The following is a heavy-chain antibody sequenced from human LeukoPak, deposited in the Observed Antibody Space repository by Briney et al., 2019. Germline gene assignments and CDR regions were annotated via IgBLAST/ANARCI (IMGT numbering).Heavy chain of an antibody. CDR3: ARGDLGRITMVRGENWFDP. Sequence: SETLSLTCAVYGGSFSGYYWSWIRQPPGKGLGWIGEINHSGSTNYNPSLKSRVTISVDTSKNQFSLKLSSVTAADTAVYYCARGDLGRITMVRGENWFDPWGQGTLVTVSS. D-gene: IGHD3-10*01. J-gene: IGHJ5*02. V-gene: IGHV4-34*01. CDR2: INHSGST. CDR1: GGSFSGYY.